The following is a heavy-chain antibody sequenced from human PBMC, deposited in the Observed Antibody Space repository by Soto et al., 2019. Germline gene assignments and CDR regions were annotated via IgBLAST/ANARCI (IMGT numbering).Heavy chain of an antibody. CDR3: ARVFSDSSSFFDP. CDR1: GGSISSYY. J-gene: IGHJ5*02. D-gene: IGHD6-13*01. Sequence: SETLSRTCTVSGGSISSYYWTWIRQPPGKGLEWIGYIYYSGSTYYNPSLKSRITISVDTSKNQFSLKLSSVTAADTAVYYCARVFSDSSSFFDPWGQGTLVTVSS. V-gene: IGHV4-59*12. CDR2: IYYSGST.